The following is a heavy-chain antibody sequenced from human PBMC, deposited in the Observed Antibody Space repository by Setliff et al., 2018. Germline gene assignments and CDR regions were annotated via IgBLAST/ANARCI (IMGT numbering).Heavy chain of an antibody. CDR2: IYHSGST. Sequence: SETLSLTCAVSDYSISSGYYWGWIRQPPGKGLEWIGSIYHSGSTYYNPSLKSRVTISVDTSKNQFSLKLSSVTAADTAVYYCAKGFDSSGYHYYFDYWGQGTLVTVSS. V-gene: IGHV4-38-2*01. CDR3: AKGFDSSGYHYYFDY. D-gene: IGHD3-22*01. J-gene: IGHJ4*02. CDR1: DYSISSGYY.